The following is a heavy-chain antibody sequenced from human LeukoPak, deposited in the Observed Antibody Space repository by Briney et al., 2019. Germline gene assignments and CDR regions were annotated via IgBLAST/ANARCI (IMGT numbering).Heavy chain of an antibody. V-gene: IGHV3-23*01. CDR1: GFTFSSYA. CDR3: AKGGTSCCPSDY. D-gene: IGHD2-2*01. Sequence: PGASLRLSCAASGFTFSSYAMSWVRHAPGKGLEWLSAISGSGGSTYYADSVKGRFTIYRDNSKNTLYLQMNSLRAEDTAVYYCAKGGTSCCPSDYWGQGTLVTVSS. CDR2: ISGSGGST. J-gene: IGHJ4*02.